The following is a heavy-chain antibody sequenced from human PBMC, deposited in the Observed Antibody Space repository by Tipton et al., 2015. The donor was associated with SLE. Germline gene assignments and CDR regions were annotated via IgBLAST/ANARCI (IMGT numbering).Heavy chain of an antibody. Sequence: SLRLSCVASGFTFNNYEMIWVRQAPGKGLEWISYIGGTGSPIYYADSLKGRFTVSRDNARDSLYLQMNSLRAEDTAVYYCARRPSCSGGSCYSHFDYWGQGTLITVSS. J-gene: IGHJ4*02. CDR1: GFTFNNYE. D-gene: IGHD2-15*01. CDR3: ARRPSCSGGSCYSHFDY. CDR2: IGGTGSPI. V-gene: IGHV3-48*03.